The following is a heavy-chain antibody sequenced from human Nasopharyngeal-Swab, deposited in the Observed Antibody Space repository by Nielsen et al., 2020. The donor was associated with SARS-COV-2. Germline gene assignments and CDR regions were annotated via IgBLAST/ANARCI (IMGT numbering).Heavy chain of an antibody. CDR2: VDPSGGST. J-gene: IGHJ4*02. V-gene: IGHV3-23*01. Sequence: GESLKISCAASGFPFNYYGMNWVRQAPGEGLEWVSTVDPSGGSTYYADSVRGRFTISRDNSKNALYLQMNSLRVEDTAIYYCVKSNFLDYWGQGAQVTVSS. CDR3: VKSNFLDY. D-gene: IGHD3-3*01. CDR1: GFPFNYYG.